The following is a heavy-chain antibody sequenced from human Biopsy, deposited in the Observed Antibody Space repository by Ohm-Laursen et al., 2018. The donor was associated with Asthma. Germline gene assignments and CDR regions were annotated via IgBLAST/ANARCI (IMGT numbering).Heavy chain of an antibody. Sequence: PSDTLSLTCTVSYGSITSDGYYWTWIRQPPGKGLEWIAYLFHSGTTYYNPSLKSRVTISVDRSKRQFSLKVNSVTAADTAVYYCARMITMIQAANYYSYAMDVWGQGTTVTVSS. V-gene: IGHV4-30-2*01. CDR2: LFHSGTT. J-gene: IGHJ6*02. CDR1: YGSITSDGYY. D-gene: IGHD3-22*01. CDR3: ARMITMIQAANYYSYAMDV.